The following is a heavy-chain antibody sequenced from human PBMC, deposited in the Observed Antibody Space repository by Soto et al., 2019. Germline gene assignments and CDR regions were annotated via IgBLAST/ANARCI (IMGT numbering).Heavy chain of an antibody. D-gene: IGHD2-8*02. V-gene: IGHV3-9*01. Sequence: EVRLVESGGGLVQPGRSLRLSCGASGFTFDEYGMHWVRQARGKGLEWVSGISWNSGTIGYADSVKGRFTISRDNAKNSLYLQMSSLRAEDTALYYCAKSTGGTANGMDVWGQGTTVTVSS. CDR2: ISWNSGTI. CDR3: AKSTGGTANGMDV. J-gene: IGHJ6*02. CDR1: GFTFDEYG.